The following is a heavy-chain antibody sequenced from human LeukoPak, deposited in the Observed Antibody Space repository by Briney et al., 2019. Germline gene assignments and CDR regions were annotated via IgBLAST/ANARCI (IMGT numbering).Heavy chain of an antibody. J-gene: IGHJ4*02. D-gene: IGHD3-22*01. V-gene: IGHV3-21*01. CDR3: ARDFVYYDSSGYS. CDR2: ISSSGSYI. CDR1: GFTFSSYS. Sequence: RPGGSLRLSCAASGFTFSSYSMNWVRQAPGKGLEWISSISSSGSYIYYADSVKGRFTISRDNAKNSLYLQMNSLRAEDTAVYYCARDFVYYDSSGYSWGQGTLVTVSS.